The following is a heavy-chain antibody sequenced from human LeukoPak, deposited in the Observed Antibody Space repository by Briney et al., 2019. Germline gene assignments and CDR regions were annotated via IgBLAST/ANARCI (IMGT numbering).Heavy chain of an antibody. J-gene: IGHJ5*02. CDR3: AKPSVSGTGRSWFDA. V-gene: IGHV3-23*01. Sequence: GGSLRLSCAASGFTFSSYSMTWVRLAPGKGLEWVSVISGSGGNTVYADSVKGRFTISRDNSKNTLYLQMNSLRAEDTAVYYWAKPSVSGTGRSWFDAWGQGTLVTVSS. CDR2: ISGSGGNT. D-gene: IGHD6-19*01. CDR1: GFTFSSYS.